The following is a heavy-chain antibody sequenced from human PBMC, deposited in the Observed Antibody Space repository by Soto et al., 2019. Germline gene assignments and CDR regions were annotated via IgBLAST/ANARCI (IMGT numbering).Heavy chain of an antibody. CDR1: GFTFSSYE. V-gene: IGHV3-48*03. CDR2: ISSSGSTI. D-gene: IGHD2-2*01. Sequence: EVQLVESGGGLVQPGGSLRLSCAASGFTFSSYEMNWVRQAPGKGLEWVSYISSSGSTIYYADSVKDRFTISRENAKNSLYLQMNSLRAEDTAVYYCAREGGYCSSTSCFHYYYYGMDVWGQGSTVTVSS. CDR3: AREGGYCSSTSCFHYYYYGMDV. J-gene: IGHJ6*02.